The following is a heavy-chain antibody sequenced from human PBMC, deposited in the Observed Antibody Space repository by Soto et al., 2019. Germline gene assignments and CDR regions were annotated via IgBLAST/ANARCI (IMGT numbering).Heavy chain of an antibody. CDR2: INHLETT. V-gene: IGHV4-30-2*01. J-gene: IGHJ4*02. Sequence: SEPLSLTCTVSDASITFGGDSRSWIRQTPGKGLEWIGYINHLETTFYNPSFESRLTLSIDRAKNQFSLKLHSMSAADRAVYFCARGGGSDSFDYWGQGILVTVSS. CDR1: DASITFGGDS. CDR3: ARGGGSDSFDY. D-gene: IGHD1-26*01.